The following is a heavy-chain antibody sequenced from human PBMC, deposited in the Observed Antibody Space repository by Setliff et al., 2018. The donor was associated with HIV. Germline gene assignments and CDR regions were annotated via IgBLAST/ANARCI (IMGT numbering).Heavy chain of an antibody. CDR3: ARDSEPMSGTWYDY. CDR1: GGPFSGYY. J-gene: IGHJ4*02. Sequence: PSETLSRTCAVYGGPFSGYYWGWIRQSPGKGLEWIGEVHHSGRTTNYNPSLKSRVTMSVDTSKNQFSLKLTSVTAADTGTYYCARDSEPMSGTWYDYWGQGTLVTVSS. D-gene: IGHD1-1*01. V-gene: IGHV4-34*01. CDR2: VHHSGRTT.